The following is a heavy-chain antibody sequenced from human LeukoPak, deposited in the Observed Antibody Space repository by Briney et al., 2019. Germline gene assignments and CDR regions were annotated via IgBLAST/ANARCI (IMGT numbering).Heavy chain of an antibody. V-gene: IGHV3-7*01. Sequence: GGSLRLSCAASGFTFSSYWMSWVRQAPGKGLEWVANIKQDGSEKYYVDSVKGRFTISRDNAKNSLYLQMNSPRAEDTAVYYCARDPYYYDSSGFFDYWGQGTLVTVSS. CDR3: ARDPYYYDSSGFFDY. D-gene: IGHD3-22*01. J-gene: IGHJ4*02. CDR1: GFTFSSYW. CDR2: IKQDGSEK.